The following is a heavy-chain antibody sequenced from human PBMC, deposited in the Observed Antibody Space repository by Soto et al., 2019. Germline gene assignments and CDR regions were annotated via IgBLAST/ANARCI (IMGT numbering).Heavy chain of an antibody. CDR1: GYTFTTYD. Sequence: QVQLVQSGAEVEKPGASVKVSCKASGYTFTTYDFNWVRQAPGHGLERMGWMNPDTGNTGYAQKFQGRVTMTRDTSISTAFMALSGLAAEDTAVYYCARALGYSSTSRLDLWGQGTLVTVSS. D-gene: IGHD6-19*01. J-gene: IGHJ4*02. CDR3: ARALGYSSTSRLDL. V-gene: IGHV1-8*01. CDR2: MNPDTGNT.